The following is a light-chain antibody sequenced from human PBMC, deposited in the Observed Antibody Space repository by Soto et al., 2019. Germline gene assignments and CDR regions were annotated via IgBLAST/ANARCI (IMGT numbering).Light chain of an antibody. J-gene: IGKJ1*01. CDR3: QQYGSSSWT. V-gene: IGKV3-20*01. Sequence: IGCTHSPGPMSLSPGERATVSFMSSQSVSSSYLAWYQQKPGQAPRLLIYGASSRATGIPDRFSGSGSGTDFTLTISRLEPEDFAVYYCQQYGSSSWTFGQRTKVAI. CDR2: GAS. CDR1: QSVSSSY.